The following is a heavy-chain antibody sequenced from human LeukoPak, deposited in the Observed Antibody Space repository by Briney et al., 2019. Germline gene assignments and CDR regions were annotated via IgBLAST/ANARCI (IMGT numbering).Heavy chain of an antibody. CDR3: AKGQLGYCSSTSCYGFDN. CDR1: GFTFSSYG. CDR2: IRYDGSNK. J-gene: IGHJ4*02. Sequence: GGSLRLSCAASGFTFSSYGMHWVRQAPGKGLEWVAFIRYDGSNKYYADSVKGRFTISRDNSKNTLYLQMNSLRAEDTAVYYCAKGQLGYCSSTSCYGFDNWGQGTLVTVSS. D-gene: IGHD2-2*01. V-gene: IGHV3-30*02.